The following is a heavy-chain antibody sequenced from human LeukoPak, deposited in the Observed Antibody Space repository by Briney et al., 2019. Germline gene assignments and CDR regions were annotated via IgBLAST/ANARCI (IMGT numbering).Heavy chain of an antibody. CDR3: ARSGVGYFYDNTGYYPLDY. CDR1: GYTFTNYG. J-gene: IGHJ4*02. V-gene: IGHV1-18*01. Sequence: GASVKVSCKASGYTFTNYGISWVRQAPGQGLEWMGWISAYTGNTNYAQNFQGRATMTTDTSTSTAFMELRSLRSDDTAVYYCARSGVGYFYDNTGYYPLDYWGQGTLVTVSS. CDR2: ISAYTGNT. D-gene: IGHD3-22*01.